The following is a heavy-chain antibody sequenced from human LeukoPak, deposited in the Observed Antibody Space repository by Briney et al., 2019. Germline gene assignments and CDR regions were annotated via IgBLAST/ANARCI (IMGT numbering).Heavy chain of an antibody. CDR1: GFSISSNSAT. V-gene: IGHV6-1*01. Sequence: SQTLSLTCAISGFSISSNSATWHWLRQSLSRGLEWLGRTYYRSTSSNDYAVSAKSRMTITPDTSKNQFSLQLNSVTPEDAVVYYCVRLRGNSWLDVWGKGTTVAVSP. D-gene: IGHD2/OR15-2a*01. CDR2: TYYRSTSSN. J-gene: IGHJ6*04. CDR3: VRLRGNSWLDV.